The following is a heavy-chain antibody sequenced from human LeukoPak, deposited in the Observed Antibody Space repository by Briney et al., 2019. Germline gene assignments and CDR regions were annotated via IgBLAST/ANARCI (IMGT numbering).Heavy chain of an antibody. J-gene: IGHJ4*02. CDR2: ISSTSTYI. V-gene: IGHV3-21*04. CDR3: ATLLPASLHYFHY. Sequence: GGSLRLSCAASGFTFSSYSVNWVRQAPGKGLEWVSFISSTSTYIYYADSVQGRFTISRDNSKNTLYLQMTSLRAEDTALYYCATLLPASLHYFHYWGQGALVTVSS. D-gene: IGHD2-15*01. CDR1: GFTFSSYS.